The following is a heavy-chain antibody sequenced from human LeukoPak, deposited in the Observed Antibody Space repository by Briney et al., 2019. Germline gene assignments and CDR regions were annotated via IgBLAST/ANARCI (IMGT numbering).Heavy chain of an antibody. J-gene: IGHJ4*02. CDR2: IYSGGST. D-gene: IGHD3-16*01. Sequence: GGSLRLSCAASGFTVSSNYMSWVRQARGKGLEWVSVIYSGGSTYYADSVKGRFTISRDNSKNTLYLQMNSLRAEDTAVYYCARERGRLGPSDYFDYWGQGTLVTVSS. V-gene: IGHV3-66*01. CDR1: GFTVSSNY. CDR3: ARERGRLGPSDYFDY.